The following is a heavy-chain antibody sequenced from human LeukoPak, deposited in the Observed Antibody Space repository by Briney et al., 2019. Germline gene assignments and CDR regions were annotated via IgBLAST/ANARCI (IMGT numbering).Heavy chain of an antibody. Sequence: GGSLRLSCAASGFTFSSYGMHWVRQAPGKGQEWVAVISYDGSNKYYADSVKGRFTISRDNSKNTLYLQMNSLRAEDTAVYYCAKDRVLTGDYWGQGTLVTVSS. CDR2: ISYDGSNK. CDR1: GFTFSSYG. V-gene: IGHV3-30*18. J-gene: IGHJ4*02. CDR3: AKDRVLTGDY. D-gene: IGHD3-9*01.